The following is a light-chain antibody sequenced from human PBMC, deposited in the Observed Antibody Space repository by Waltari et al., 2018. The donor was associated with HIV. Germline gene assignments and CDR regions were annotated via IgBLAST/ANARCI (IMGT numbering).Light chain of an antibody. Sequence: DLTQPPSVSVPPGQTATITCTGDALTKQYGYWYQKKAGQAPVLLINKDSERLSGIPERFSGSSSGTSLTLTINGVRAEDEAEYYCQSADSRGVDFVVFGGGTKLTVL. V-gene: IGLV3-25*03. CDR1: ALTKQY. CDR2: KDS. CDR3: QSADSRGVDFVV. J-gene: IGLJ2*01.